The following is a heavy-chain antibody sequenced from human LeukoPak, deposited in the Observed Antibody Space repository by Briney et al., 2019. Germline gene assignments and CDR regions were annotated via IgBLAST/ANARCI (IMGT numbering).Heavy chain of an antibody. CDR3: ASRGSYSPFDY. CDR1: GYTFTSYD. D-gene: IGHD1-26*01. V-gene: IGHV1-8*03. J-gene: IGHJ4*02. CDR2: MNPNSGNT. Sequence: ASVKVSCKASGYTFTSYDINWVRQATGQGLEWMGWMNPNSGNTGYALKFQGRVTITRNTSISTAYMELSSLRSEDTAVYYCASRGSYSPFDYWGQGTLVTVSS.